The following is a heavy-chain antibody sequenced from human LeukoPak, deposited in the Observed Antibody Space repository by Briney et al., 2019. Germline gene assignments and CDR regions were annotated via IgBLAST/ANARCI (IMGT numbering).Heavy chain of an antibody. J-gene: IGHJ4*02. CDR3: AKLGAYDSSSHFDY. CDR1: GFTFSSYA. V-gene: IGHV3-30-3*01. D-gene: IGHD3-22*01. Sequence: PGRSLRLSCAASGFTFSSYAMHWVRQAPGKGLEWVAVISYDGSNKYYADSVKGRFTISRDNSKNTLYLQMNSLRAEDTAVYYCAKLGAYDSSSHFDYWGQGTLVTVSS. CDR2: ISYDGSNK.